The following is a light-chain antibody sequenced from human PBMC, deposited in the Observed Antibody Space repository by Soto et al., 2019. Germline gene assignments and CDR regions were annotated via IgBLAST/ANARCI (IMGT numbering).Light chain of an antibody. CDR1: RSVSST. CDR2: RAS. V-gene: IGKV3-15*01. J-gene: IGKJ1*01. CDR3: QHYHNWPPWT. Sequence: EIVMTQSPATLSVSQGEKATLSCRASRSVSSTLAWYQQKPGQAPRLLIYRASTRATGIPARFSGSGSGTDFTLTITSLQSEDFAVYYCQHYHNWPPWTFGQGTKVEIK.